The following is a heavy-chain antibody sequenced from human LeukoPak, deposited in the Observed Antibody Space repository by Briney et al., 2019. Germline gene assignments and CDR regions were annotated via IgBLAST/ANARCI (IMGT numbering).Heavy chain of an antibody. J-gene: IGHJ4*02. Sequence: PSETLSLTCTVSGGSISSSSYYWGCIRQPPGKGLECIGSIYYSGGTYYNPSLKSRVTISVDTSKNQFSLKLSSVAAADTAVYYCARADFWSGKGAENFDYWGQGTLVTVSS. CDR1: GGSISSSSYY. V-gene: IGHV4-39*07. CDR3: ARADFWSGKGAENFDY. D-gene: IGHD3-3*01. CDR2: IYYSGGT.